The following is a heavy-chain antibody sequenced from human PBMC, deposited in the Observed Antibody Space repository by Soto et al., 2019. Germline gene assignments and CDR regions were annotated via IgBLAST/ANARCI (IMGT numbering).Heavy chain of an antibody. CDR3: ASRDPGTSVDY. J-gene: IGHJ4*02. V-gene: IGHV4-4*02. D-gene: IGHD1-7*01. CDR2: IYRTGST. CDR1: GGCFTSNNW. Sequence: SETMSLTCAVSGGCFTSNNWCTWVSKPPGQGLEWIGEIYRTGSTNYNPSLKSRVTISLDKSENQFSLKVTSLTAADTAVYYCASRDPGTSVDYWGQGTLVTVS.